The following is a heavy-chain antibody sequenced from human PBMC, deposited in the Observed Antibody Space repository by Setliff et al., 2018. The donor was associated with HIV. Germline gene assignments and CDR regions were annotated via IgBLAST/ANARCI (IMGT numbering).Heavy chain of an antibody. J-gene: IGHJ4*02. CDR2: VNHNGNI. CDR3: AITLVGVTTEMY. Sequence: SETLSLTCTVSGVSISNYYWSWIRQPPGKGLEWIVEVNHNGNINYNPSLQSRVTVSVDTSKPQFSLEMSSLTAADTAVYYCAITLVGVTTEMYWGQGTLVTVSS. CDR1: GVSISNYY. V-gene: IGHV4-34*01. D-gene: IGHD2-21*02.